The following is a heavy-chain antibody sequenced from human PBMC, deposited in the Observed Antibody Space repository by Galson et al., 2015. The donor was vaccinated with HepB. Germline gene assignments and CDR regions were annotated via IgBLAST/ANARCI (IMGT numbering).Heavy chain of an antibody. CDR1: GFTFDDYA. V-gene: IGHV3-9*01. CDR2: ISWNSGSI. J-gene: IGHJ4*02. Sequence: SLRLSCAASGFTFDDYAMHWVRQAPGKGLEWVSGISWNSGSIGYADSVKGRFTISRDNAKNSLYLQMNSLRAEDTALYYCAKGVNGGLRGSYFDYWGQGTLVTVSS. CDR3: AKGVNGGLRGSYFDY. D-gene: IGHD4-17*01.